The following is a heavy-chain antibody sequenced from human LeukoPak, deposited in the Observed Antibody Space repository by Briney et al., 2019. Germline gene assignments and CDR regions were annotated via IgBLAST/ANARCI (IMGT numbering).Heavy chain of an antibody. CDR3: AKGGAAADNYWHFDL. J-gene: IGHJ2*01. D-gene: IGHD6-13*01. V-gene: IGHV3-9*01. CDR1: GFTFDDYG. CDR2: ISWNRGSI. Sequence: GRSLRLSCAASGFTFDDYGMHWVRQAPGKGLEWVSGISWNRGSIGYADSVKGRFTISRDTAKNSLYLQMNSLRPEDTALYYCAKGGAAADNYWHFDLWGRGTLVTVSS.